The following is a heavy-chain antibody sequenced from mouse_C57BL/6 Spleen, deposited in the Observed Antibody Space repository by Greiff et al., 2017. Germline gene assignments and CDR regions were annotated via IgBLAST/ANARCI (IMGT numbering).Heavy chain of an antibody. CDR1: GYSFTGYY. J-gene: IGHJ3*01. D-gene: IGHD1-1*01. CDR3: ARTYGSSFTRCAY. CDR2: INPSTGGT. V-gene: IGHV1-42*01. Sequence: EVQLQESGPELVKPGASVKISCKASGYSFTGYYMNWVKQSPEKSLEWIGEINPSTGGTTYNQKFKAKATLTVDKSSSTAYMQLKSLTSEDSAVYYCARTYGSSFTRCAYWGQGTLVTVSA.